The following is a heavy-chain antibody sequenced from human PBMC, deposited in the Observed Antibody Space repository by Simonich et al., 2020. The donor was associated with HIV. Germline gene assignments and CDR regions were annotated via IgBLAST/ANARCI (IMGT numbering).Heavy chain of an antibody. D-gene: IGHD3-3*01. CDR2: INHSGIT. Sequence: QVQLQQWGAGLLKPSETLSLTCAVYGGSFSGYYWSWFRQPPGKGLEWIGEINHSGITNYKSSLNSRATISVDKSKNQFSLKLSSVTAADTAIYYCARRDRELILYFDYWGQGNLVTVSS. CDR3: ARRDRELILYFDY. V-gene: IGHV4-34*01. J-gene: IGHJ4*02. CDR1: GGSFSGYY.